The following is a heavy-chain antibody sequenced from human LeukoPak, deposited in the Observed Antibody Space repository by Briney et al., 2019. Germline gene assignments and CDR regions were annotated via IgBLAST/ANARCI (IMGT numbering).Heavy chain of an antibody. D-gene: IGHD6-13*01. CDR2: IYPNSGGT. Sequence: ASVKVSCKASGYTFTGYYIHWVRQAPGRGLEWTGWIYPNSGGTNYAQKFQGRVTMTRDTSISTAYMELSRLTSDDTAIYYCAKAIAAAHYDFWGQGTLVTVSS. V-gene: IGHV1-2*02. CDR1: GYTFTGYY. CDR3: AKAIAAAHYDF. J-gene: IGHJ4*02.